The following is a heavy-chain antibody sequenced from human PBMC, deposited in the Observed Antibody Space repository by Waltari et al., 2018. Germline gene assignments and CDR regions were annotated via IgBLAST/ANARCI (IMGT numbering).Heavy chain of an antibody. CDR1: GFTFSDYY. CDR2: ISSTDSTI. Sequence: QVQLVESGGGLVKPGRSMRLSCAASGFTFSDYYMSWIRQAPGKGLEWVSYISSTDSTIYYADSVKGRFTISRDNAKNSLYLQMNSLRAEDTAVYYCARESIVGTTWVDYWGQGTLVTVSS. D-gene: IGHD1-26*01. V-gene: IGHV3-11*01. CDR3: ARESIVGTTWVDY. J-gene: IGHJ4*02.